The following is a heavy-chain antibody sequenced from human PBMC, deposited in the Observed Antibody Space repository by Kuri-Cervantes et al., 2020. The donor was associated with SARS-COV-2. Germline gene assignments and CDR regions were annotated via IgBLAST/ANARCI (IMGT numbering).Heavy chain of an antibody. D-gene: IGHD3-10*01. CDR1: GFTFSSYA. Sequence: GESLKISCAASGFTFSSYAMHWVRQAPGKGLEWVAVIPYDGSNKYYADSVKGRFTISRDNSKNTLYLQMNSLRAEDTAVYYCAKDLRLLWFGELLYWGQGTLVTVSS. J-gene: IGHJ4*02. V-gene: IGHV3-30*04. CDR3: AKDLRLLWFGELLY. CDR2: IPYDGSNK.